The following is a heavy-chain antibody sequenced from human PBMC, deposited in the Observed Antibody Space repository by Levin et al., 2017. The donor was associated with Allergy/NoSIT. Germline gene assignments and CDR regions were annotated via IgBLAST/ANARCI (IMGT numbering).Heavy chain of an antibody. CDR1: GFTFDDYA. Sequence: AGGSLRLSCAASGFTFDDYAMHWVRQAPGKGLEWVSGISWNSGSIGYADSVKGRFTISRDNAKNSLYLQMNSLRAEDTALYYCAKGRRRATVGTFQHWGQGTLVTVSS. J-gene: IGHJ1*01. V-gene: IGHV3-9*01. CDR2: ISWNSGSI. CDR3: AKGRRRATVGTFQH. D-gene: IGHD4-17*01.